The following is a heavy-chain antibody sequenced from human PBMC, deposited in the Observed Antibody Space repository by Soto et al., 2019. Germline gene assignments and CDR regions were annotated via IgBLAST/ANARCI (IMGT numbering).Heavy chain of an antibody. D-gene: IGHD2-21*01. CDR3: ARVGPPSPSVIWFFDL. Sequence: QGQLVQSGAEVKKPGSSVKVSCKASGGSLRTYAINWVRQAPGQGLEWMGGIIPMLAAPTYAQKFQGRLTITADESTTTVYMELSSLTSEDTAVYYCARVGPPSPSVIWFFDLWGRGTLVTVSS. CDR1: GGSLRTYA. J-gene: IGHJ2*01. V-gene: IGHV1-69*01. CDR2: IIPMLAAP.